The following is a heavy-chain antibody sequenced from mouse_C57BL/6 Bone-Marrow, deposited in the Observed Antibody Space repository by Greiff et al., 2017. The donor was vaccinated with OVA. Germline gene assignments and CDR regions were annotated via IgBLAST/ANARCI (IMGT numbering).Heavy chain of an antibody. D-gene: IGHD4-1*01. J-gene: IGHJ2*01. CDR1: GYTFTSYG. CDR3: AHNCDDY. V-gene: IGHV1-81*01. Sequence: QVQLKQSGAELARPGASVKLSCKASGYTFTSYGISWVKQRPGQGLEWIGEIYPGSGNTYYTEKFKGKATMTADKSSSTAYMELRSLTSEDSAVYFCAHNCDDYWGQGTTLTVSS. CDR2: IYPGSGNT.